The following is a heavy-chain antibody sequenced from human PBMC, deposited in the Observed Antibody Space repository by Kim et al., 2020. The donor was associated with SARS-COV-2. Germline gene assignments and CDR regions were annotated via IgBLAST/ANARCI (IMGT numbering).Heavy chain of an antibody. CDR1: GFIFSSYW. Sequence: GGSLRLSCAASGFIFSSYWMSWVRQAPGKGLEWVANIKEDGSERFYVDSVKGRFTISRDNAKNSLYLQMSSLRAEDTAVYYCARQSLYCTNGVCYGEDFDSWGQGTLVTVSS. J-gene: IGHJ4*02. V-gene: IGHV3-7*01. CDR3: ARQSLYCTNGVCYGEDFDS. D-gene: IGHD2-8*01. CDR2: IKEDGSER.